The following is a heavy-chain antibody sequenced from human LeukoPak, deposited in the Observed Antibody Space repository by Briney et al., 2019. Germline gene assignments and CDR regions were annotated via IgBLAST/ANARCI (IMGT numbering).Heavy chain of an antibody. V-gene: IGHV1-58*02. CDR2: IVVGSGNT. CDR3: AASYYDYYCYMDV. J-gene: IGHJ6*03. Sequence: ASVNVSSKASGFTFTSSAMQWVRQARGQRLEWIGWIVVGSGNTNYAQKFQERVTITRDMSTSTAYMELSSLRSEDTAVYYCAASYYDYYCYMDVWGKGTTVTVSS. CDR1: GFTFTSSA.